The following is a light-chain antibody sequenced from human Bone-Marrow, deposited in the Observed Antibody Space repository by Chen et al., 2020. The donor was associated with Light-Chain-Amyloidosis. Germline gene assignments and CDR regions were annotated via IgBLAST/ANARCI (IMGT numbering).Light chain of an antibody. CDR2: DDS. Sequence: YVLTQPYSVSVAPGQTATIAWGGNNIGSTSVHWYQQTAGQAPLLVVYDDSDRPSGIPERLSGSNSGNTATLTISRVEAGDEADYYCQVWDRSSDRPVFGGGPKLTVL. J-gene: IGLJ3*02. V-gene: IGLV3-21*02. CDR3: QVWDRSSDRPV. CDR1: NIGSTS.